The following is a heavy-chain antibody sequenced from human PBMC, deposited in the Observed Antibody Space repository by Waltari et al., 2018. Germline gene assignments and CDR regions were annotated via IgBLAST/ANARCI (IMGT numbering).Heavy chain of an antibody. CDR1: GFTVSSNY. V-gene: IGHV3-53*02. CDR2: IYSGGST. J-gene: IGHJ3*02. Sequence: EVQLVETGGGLIQPGGSLRLSCSASGFTVSSNYMSWVRQAPGKGLEWVSVIYSGGSTYYVDCVKGRFTISRDKSKNTLYLQMNSLRADDTAVYYCAREPQWLSAFDIWGQGTMVIVSS. D-gene: IGHD6-19*01. CDR3: AREPQWLSAFDI.